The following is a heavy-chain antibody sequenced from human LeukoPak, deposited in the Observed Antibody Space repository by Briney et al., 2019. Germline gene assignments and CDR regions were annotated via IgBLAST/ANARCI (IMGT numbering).Heavy chain of an antibody. J-gene: IGHJ4*02. Sequence: GGSLRLSCAASGFTVRNYMTWVRQAPGKGLEWVSVIYSGGGTYYADSVNGRFTISRDNSKNTLYLQMNSLRAADTSVYYCASGGSTAMAIDYWGQGTLVTVSS. V-gene: IGHV3-66*01. CDR3: ASGGSTAMAIDY. CDR1: GFTVRNY. D-gene: IGHD5-18*01. CDR2: IYSGGGT.